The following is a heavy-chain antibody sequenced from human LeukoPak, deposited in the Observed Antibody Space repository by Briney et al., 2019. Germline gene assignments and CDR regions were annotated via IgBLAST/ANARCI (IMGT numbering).Heavy chain of an antibody. V-gene: IGHV4-38-2*02. CDR2: IYHSGST. CDR1: GYSISSGYY. Sequence: PSETLSLTCTVSGYSISSGYYWGWIRQPPGKGLEWIGSIYHSGSTYYNPSLKSRVTISVDTSKNQFSLKLSSVTAADTAVYYCARARRGPADYWGQGTLVTVSS. D-gene: IGHD3/OR15-3a*01. CDR3: ARARRGPADY. J-gene: IGHJ4*02.